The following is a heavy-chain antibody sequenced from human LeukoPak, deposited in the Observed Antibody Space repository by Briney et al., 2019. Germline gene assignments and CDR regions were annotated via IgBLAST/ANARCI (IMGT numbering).Heavy chain of an antibody. Sequence: GGSLRLSCAASGFTFSSYAMSWVRQAPGKGLEWASAISGSGGSTYYADSVKGRFTISRDNSKNTLYLQMNSLRAEDTAVYYCAIRPGSLVVYWGQGTLVTVSS. CDR3: AIRPGSLVVY. CDR2: ISGSGGST. V-gene: IGHV3-23*01. J-gene: IGHJ4*02. CDR1: GFTFSSYA. D-gene: IGHD6-13*01.